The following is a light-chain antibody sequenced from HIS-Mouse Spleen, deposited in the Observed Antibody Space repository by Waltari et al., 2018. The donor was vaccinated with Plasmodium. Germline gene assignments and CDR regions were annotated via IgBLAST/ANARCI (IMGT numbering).Light chain of an antibody. CDR2: EDS. V-gene: IGLV3-10*01. J-gene: IGLJ3*02. CDR1: DLPQKY. Sequence: SYELTQPPSVSVSPGQTARITCSGDDLPQKYAYWYQQKSGQAPVLVIYEDSKRPSGIPERFSGSSSGTMATLTISGAQVEDEADYYCYSTDSSGNHRVFGGGTKLTVL. CDR3: YSTDSSGNHRV.